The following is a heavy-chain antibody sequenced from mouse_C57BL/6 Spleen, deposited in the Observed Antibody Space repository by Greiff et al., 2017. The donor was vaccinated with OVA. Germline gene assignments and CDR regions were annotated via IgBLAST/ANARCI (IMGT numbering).Heavy chain of an antibody. V-gene: IGHV2-3*01. CDR1: GFSLTSYG. CDR2: IWGDGST. D-gene: IGHD2-4*01. J-gene: IGHJ3*01. Sequence: QVQLQQSGPGLVAPSQSLSITCTVSGFSLTSYGVSWVRQPPGKGLEWLGVIWGDGSTNYHSALISRLSISKDNSKSQVFLKLNSLQTDDTATYYCARVKKNPIYYDYDVPFAYWGQGTLVTVSA. CDR3: ARVKKNPIYYDYDVPFAY.